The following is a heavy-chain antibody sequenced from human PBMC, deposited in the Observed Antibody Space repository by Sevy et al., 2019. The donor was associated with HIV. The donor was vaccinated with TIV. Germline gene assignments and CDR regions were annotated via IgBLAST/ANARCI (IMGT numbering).Heavy chain of an antibody. J-gene: IGHJ6*02. Sequence: GGSLRLSCAASGFTFSSYGMHWVRQAPGKGLEWVAVIAYYGSNEHYADSVKGRFTISRDNSKNTLYLQMSSLKDEDTAVYYCARETGLTTINYGMYVWGQGTTVTVSS. CDR3: ARETGLTTINYGMYV. CDR2: IAYYGSNE. CDR1: GFTFSSYG. D-gene: IGHD5-12*01. V-gene: IGHV3-30*03.